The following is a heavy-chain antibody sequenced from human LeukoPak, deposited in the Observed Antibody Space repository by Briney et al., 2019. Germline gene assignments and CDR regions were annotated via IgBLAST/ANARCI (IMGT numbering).Heavy chain of an antibody. CDR3: ARSSRELGGYAPWELMPPFDY. CDR1: GFTFEDHS. J-gene: IGHJ4*02. D-gene: IGHD1-7*01. CDR2: ISWSSGTL. Sequence: GGSLRLSCVVSGFTFEDHSMHWVRQAPGKGLEWVSGISWSSGTLGYADSVKGRFTISRDNAKNSLYLQMNSLRAEDTAVYYCARSSRELGGYAPWELMPPFDYWGQGTLVTVSS. V-gene: IGHV3-9*01.